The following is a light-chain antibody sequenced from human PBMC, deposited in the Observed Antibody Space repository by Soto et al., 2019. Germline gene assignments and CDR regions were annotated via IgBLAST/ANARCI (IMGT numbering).Light chain of an antibody. CDR1: SSDIGGYRY. Sequence: QSALTQPPSASGSPGQSVTISCTGTSSDIGGYRYVSWYQQHPGRAPRLMIYEVSKRPSGVPDRFSGSKSGNTASLTVSGIKADDEADYYCASYARSNTLVFGTGTKVSVL. V-gene: IGLV2-8*01. J-gene: IGLJ1*01. CDR2: EVS. CDR3: ASYARSNTLV.